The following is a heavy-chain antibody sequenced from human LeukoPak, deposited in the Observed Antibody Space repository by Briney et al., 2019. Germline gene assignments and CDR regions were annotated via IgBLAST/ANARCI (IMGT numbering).Heavy chain of an antibody. CDR3: GRHYGP. Sequence: SETLSLTCAVSGGSIRSSYYYWGWIRQPPGKGLEWIGSIYDSGSTYYNPSLKSRVTISVDTSKNQFSLKLNSVTAADTAVYYCGRHYGPWGQGTLVTVSS. V-gene: IGHV4-39*01. J-gene: IGHJ5*02. CDR1: GGSIRSSYYY. CDR2: IYDSGST. D-gene: IGHD3-10*01.